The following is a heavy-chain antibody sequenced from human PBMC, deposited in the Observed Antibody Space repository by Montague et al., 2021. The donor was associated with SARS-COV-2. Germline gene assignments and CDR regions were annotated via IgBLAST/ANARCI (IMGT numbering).Heavy chain of an antibody. CDR3: ARVSSTALRGVIKTSGYYALDV. Sequence: SETLSLTCSVSGGSIRRSYWTWIRQAPAKGLEWIWYIYHSGTTKYNPALQSRVTISVDTAKNQFSLNLTSVTAADTAVYYCARVSSTALRGVIKTSGYYALDVWGHGTTVRVSS. CDR2: IYHSGTT. J-gene: IGHJ6*02. V-gene: IGHV4-4*09. CDR1: GGSIRRSY. D-gene: IGHD3-10*01.